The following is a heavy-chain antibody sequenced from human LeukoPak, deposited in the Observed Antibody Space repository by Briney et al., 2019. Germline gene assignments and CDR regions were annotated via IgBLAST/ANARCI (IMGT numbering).Heavy chain of an antibody. V-gene: IGHV3-15*01. CDR1: GFTFSNAW. CDR2: IKSKTDGGTT. D-gene: IGHD1-26*01. J-gene: IGHJ4*02. Sequence: GGSLRLSCAASGFTFSNAWMSWVRQAPGKGLEWVGRIKSKTDGGTTDYAAPVKGRSTISRDDSKNTLYLQMNSLKTEDTAVYYCTQGGLGSYYSRQGFDYWGQGTLVTVSS. CDR3: TQGGLGSYYSRQGFDY.